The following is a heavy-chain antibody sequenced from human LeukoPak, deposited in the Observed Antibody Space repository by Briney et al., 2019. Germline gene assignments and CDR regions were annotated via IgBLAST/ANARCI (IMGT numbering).Heavy chain of an antibody. CDR2: ISSSGSTI. CDR3: ARDGEIGIAVAGDY. J-gene: IGHJ4*02. V-gene: IGHV3-48*02. D-gene: IGHD6-19*01. Sequence: AGGSLRLSCAASGFTFSSYNMNWVRQAPGKGLEWVSDISSSGSTIYFADSVKGRFTISRDNAKNSLYPQMNSLRDGDTAVYYCARDGEIGIAVAGDYWGQGTLVTVSS. CDR1: GFTFSSYN.